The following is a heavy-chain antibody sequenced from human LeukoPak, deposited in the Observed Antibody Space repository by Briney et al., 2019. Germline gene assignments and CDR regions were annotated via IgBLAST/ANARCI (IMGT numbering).Heavy chain of an antibody. CDR2: IYYSGST. CDR3: ARDSRSGFSNARQYYFDY. D-gene: IGHD3-10*01. V-gene: IGHV4-39*07. Sequence: SETLSPTCTVSGGSISSSSYYWGWIRQPPGKGLEWIGSIYYSGSTYYNPSLKSRVTISVDTSKNQFSLKLSSVTAADTAVYYCARDSRSGFSNARQYYFDYWGQGTLVTVSS. J-gene: IGHJ4*02. CDR1: GGSISSSSYY.